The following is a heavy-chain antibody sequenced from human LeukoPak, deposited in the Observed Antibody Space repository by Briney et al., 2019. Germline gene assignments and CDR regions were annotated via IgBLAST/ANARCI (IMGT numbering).Heavy chain of an antibody. D-gene: IGHD6-19*01. Sequence: SETLSLTCAVYGGSFSGYYLSWIRQPPGKGLEWIGEINHSGSTNHNPSLKSRVTISVDTSKNQFSLKLSSVTAADTAVYYCARDTGSGCDYWGQGTLVTVSS. CDR3: ARDTGSGCDY. J-gene: IGHJ4*02. CDR2: INHSGST. V-gene: IGHV4-34*01. CDR1: GGSFSGYY.